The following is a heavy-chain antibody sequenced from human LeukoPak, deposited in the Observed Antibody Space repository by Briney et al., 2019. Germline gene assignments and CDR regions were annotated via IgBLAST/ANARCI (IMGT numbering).Heavy chain of an antibody. CDR1: GYTFTSYY. CDR2: INPSGGST. D-gene: IGHD3-22*01. V-gene: IGHV1-46*01. Sequence: ASVKVSCKASGYTFTSYYMYWVRQAPGQGLEWMGVINPSGGSTSYAQKFQGRVTITADKSTSTAYMELSSLRSEDTAVYYCASESHYYDSSGYLNRFDYWGQGTLVTVSS. J-gene: IGHJ4*02. CDR3: ASESHYYDSSGYLNRFDY.